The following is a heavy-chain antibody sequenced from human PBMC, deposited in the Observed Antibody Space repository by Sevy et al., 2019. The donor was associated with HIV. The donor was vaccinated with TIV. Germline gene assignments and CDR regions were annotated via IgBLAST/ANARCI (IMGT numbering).Heavy chain of an antibody. CDR1: GLTFSSYS. D-gene: IGHD6-13*01. CDR2: ISGSSNTK. Sequence: GGSLRLSCAASGLTFSSYSMNWVRQAPGKGLEWVSYISGSSNTKYYADSVKGRFTISRDNAKNSLYLQMNSLRAEDTAVYYCARDPEQLVGNYFDYWGQGTPVTVSS. V-gene: IGHV3-48*01. CDR3: ARDPEQLVGNYFDY. J-gene: IGHJ4*02.